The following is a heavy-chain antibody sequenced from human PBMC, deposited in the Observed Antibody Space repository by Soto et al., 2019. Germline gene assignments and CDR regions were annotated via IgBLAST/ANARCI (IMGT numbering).Heavy chain of an antibody. CDR3: ARKGYCSGGSCYSSSNYYGMDV. CDR1: GFTFSSYS. V-gene: IGHV3-48*02. CDR2: ISSSSSTI. Sequence: PGGSLRLSCAASGFTFSSYSMNWVRQAPGKGLEWVSYISSSSSTIYYADSVKGRFTISRDNAKNSLYLQMNSLRDEDTAVYYWARKGYCSGGSCYSSSNYYGMDVWGQGTRSPSP. J-gene: IGHJ6*02. D-gene: IGHD2-15*01.